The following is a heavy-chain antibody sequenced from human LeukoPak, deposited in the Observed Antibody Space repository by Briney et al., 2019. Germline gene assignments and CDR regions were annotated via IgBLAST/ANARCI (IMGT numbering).Heavy chain of an antibody. CDR2: IYYSGST. CDR3: ARGALSVDY. D-gene: IGHD2/OR15-2a*01. J-gene: IGHJ4*02. V-gene: IGHV4-39*07. Sequence: PSETLSLTCTVSGGSISSSSYYWGWIRQPPGKGLEWIGSIYYSGSTYYNPSLKSRVTISVDTSKNQFSLKLSSVTAADTAVYYCARGALSVDYWGQGTLVTVSS. CDR1: GGSISSSSYY.